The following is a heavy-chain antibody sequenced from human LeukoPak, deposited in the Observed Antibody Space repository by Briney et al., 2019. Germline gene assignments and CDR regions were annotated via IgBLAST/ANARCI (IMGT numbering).Heavy chain of an antibody. V-gene: IGHV4-59*01. Sequence: SETLSLTCTMSGGSISNYYWSWIRQPPGKGLEWIGYIYYSGSTNYNPSLKSRVTISVDTSKNQFSLKLNSVTAADTAVYYCARISGNYYDRWFDPWGQGTLVTVSS. CDR1: GGSISNYY. J-gene: IGHJ5*02. CDR3: ARISGNYYDRWFDP. CDR2: IYYSGST. D-gene: IGHD3-10*01.